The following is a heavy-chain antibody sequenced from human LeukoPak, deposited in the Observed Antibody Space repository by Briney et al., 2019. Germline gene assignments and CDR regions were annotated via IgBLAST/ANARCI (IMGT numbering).Heavy chain of an antibody. Sequence: SETLSLTXAVSGGSISSYYWSWIRQPAGKGLEWIGRISTSGSTNYNPSLKRRATMSVDTSKNQFSRKLSSGTAAATAVYYVARGPAPPRLFDYWGQGTLVTVSS. V-gene: IGHV4-4*07. D-gene: IGHD3-3*01. J-gene: IGHJ4*02. CDR2: ISTSGST. CDR3: ARGPAPPRLFDY. CDR1: GGSISSYY.